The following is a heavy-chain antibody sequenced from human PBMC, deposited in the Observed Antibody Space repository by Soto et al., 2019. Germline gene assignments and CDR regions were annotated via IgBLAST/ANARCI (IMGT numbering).Heavy chain of an antibody. CDR2: INAGNGNT. Sequence: GASVKVSCKASGYTLTTYAMHWVRQAPGQRLEWMGWINAGNGNTKYSQKFQGRVTITKNTSASTAYMELSSLRSEDTAVYYCARGPLRNWFDPWGQGTLVTVSS. CDR1: GYTLTTYA. J-gene: IGHJ5*02. CDR3: ARGPLRNWFDP. V-gene: IGHV1-3*01. D-gene: IGHD5-12*01.